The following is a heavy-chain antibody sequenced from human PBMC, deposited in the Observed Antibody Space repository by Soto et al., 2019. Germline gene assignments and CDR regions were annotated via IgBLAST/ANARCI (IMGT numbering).Heavy chain of an antibody. Sequence: QITLNESGPTQVKPRQTLTLTCTVSGFSLTTSGVGVGWIRQSPGKAPEWLALIYWDGDKRYSPSLKSRLTITKDTSKNQVVLTMADLDPADTATYYCAHRVLRTVFGLVTTTAIYFDFWGQGTPVAVSS. CDR2: IYWDGDK. J-gene: IGHJ4*02. CDR3: AHRVLRTVFGLVTTTAIYFDF. CDR1: GFSLTTSGVG. V-gene: IGHV2-5*02. D-gene: IGHD3-3*01.